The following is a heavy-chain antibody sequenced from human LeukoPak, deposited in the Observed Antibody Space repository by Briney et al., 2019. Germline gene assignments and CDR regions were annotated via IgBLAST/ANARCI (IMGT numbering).Heavy chain of an antibody. CDR1: GFNFGDYG. CDR2: INWNGGRI. Sequence: GGSLRLSCAASGFNFGDYGMSWVRQAPGKGLEWVSDINWNGGRIGYADSVKGRFTISRDNAKNSLYLQMNSLRAEDTALYYCARDRPRYTSGYYSGSPIDYWGQGTLVTVSS. V-gene: IGHV3-20*04. CDR3: ARDRPRYTSGYYSGSPIDY. D-gene: IGHD6-19*01. J-gene: IGHJ4*02.